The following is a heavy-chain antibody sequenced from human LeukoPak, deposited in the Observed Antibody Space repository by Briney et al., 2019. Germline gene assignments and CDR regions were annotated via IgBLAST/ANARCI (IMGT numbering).Heavy chain of an antibody. CDR1: GGSFSGYY. D-gene: IGHD3-10*01. J-gene: IGHJ5*02. Sequence: SETLSLTCAVYGGSFSGYYWSWIRQPPGKGLEWIGETNHSGSTNYNPSLKSRVTISVDTSKNQFSLKLSSVTAADTAVYYCARGSGWFDPWGQGTLVTVSS. CDR2: TNHSGST. V-gene: IGHV4-34*01. CDR3: ARGSGWFDP.